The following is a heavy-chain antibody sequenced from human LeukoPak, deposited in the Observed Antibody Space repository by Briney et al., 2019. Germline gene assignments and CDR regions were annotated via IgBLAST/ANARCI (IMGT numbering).Heavy chain of an antibody. V-gene: IGHV3-21*01. CDR2: ISSSSSYI. CDR1: GFTFSSYS. Sequence: PGGSLRLSCAASGFTFSSYSVNWVRQAPGKGLEWVSSISSSSSYIYYADSVKGRFTISRDNAKNSLYLQMNSLRAEDTAVYYCASAPRYSSGWSGDYWGQGTLVTVSS. CDR3: ASAPRYSSGWSGDY. J-gene: IGHJ4*02. D-gene: IGHD6-19*01.